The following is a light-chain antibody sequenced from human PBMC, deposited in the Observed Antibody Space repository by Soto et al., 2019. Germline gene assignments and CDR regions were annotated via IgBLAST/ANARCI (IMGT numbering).Light chain of an antibody. CDR2: AAS. J-gene: IGKJ1*01. V-gene: IGKV1-27*01. CDR1: QGISNS. CDR3: QKYDSAPT. Sequence: DIQMTQSPSSLSASVGDRVTITCRPSQGISNSLAWYQQKPGNVPKLLIHAASTLQSGVPSRFSGSGSGTDFTLTISSLLPEDVATYYCQKYDSAPTFGPGTKVDIK.